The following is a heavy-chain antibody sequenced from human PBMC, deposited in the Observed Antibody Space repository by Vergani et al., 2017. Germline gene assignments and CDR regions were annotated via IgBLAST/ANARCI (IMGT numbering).Heavy chain of an antibody. CDR1: GGTFSSYA. J-gene: IGHJ4*02. CDR2: IIPIFGTA. CDR3: AIGVYARNFDY. V-gene: IGHV1-69*06. D-gene: IGHD2-8*01. Sequence: QVQLVQSGAEVKKPGSSVKVSCKASGGTFSSYAISWVRQAPGQGLEWMGGIIPIFGTANYAQKLQGRVTMTTDTSTSTAYMELRSLRSDDTAVYYCAIGVYARNFDYWGQGTLVTVSS.